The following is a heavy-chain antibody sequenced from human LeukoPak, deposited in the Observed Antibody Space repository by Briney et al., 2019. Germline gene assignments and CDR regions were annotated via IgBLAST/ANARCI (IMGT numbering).Heavy chain of an antibody. CDR1: GFSVSSKY. D-gene: IGHD2-15*01. CDR3: ARDLGGPYCSGGSCYEGY. J-gene: IGHJ4*02. CDR2: IYANDNT. Sequence: GGSLRLSCAASGFSVSSKYLTWVRQAPGKGLEWVSLIYANDNTDYVDSVKGRFTISRDISKNTVYLQMNSLRAEDTAVYYCARDLGGPYCSGGSCYEGYWGQGTLVTVSS. V-gene: IGHV3-53*01.